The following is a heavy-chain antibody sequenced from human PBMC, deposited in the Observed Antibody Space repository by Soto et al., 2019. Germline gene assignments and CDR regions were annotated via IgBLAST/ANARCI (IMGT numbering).Heavy chain of an antibody. V-gene: IGHV4-59*01. CDR1: GGSISVYY. Sequence: PSETLSLTCTISGGSISVYYWSWIRQTPGQALEWIGYIYDSGSPYYNPSLRSRVIISADTSKNQISLKLTSATAADTALYYCARGVGSSPPRYWGRGTLVTVSS. J-gene: IGHJ4*02. CDR2: IYDSGSP. CDR3: ARGVGSSPPRY. D-gene: IGHD1-26*01.